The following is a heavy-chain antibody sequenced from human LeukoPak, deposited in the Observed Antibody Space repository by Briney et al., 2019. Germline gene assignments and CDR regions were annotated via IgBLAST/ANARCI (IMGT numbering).Heavy chain of an antibody. V-gene: IGHV4-39*01. Sequence: SETLSLTCAVSGDFIRSSAYYWGWIRQPPXKGLEWIASIYYGGRTYYNPSLKSRVTIFVDTAKSQFSLKLNSVTAADTAVYYCASLDFWSGYYYNGMDVWGQGTTVGVSS. D-gene: IGHD3-3*01. CDR2: IYYGGRT. CDR3: ASLDFWSGYYYNGMDV. J-gene: IGHJ6*02. CDR1: GDFIRSSAYY.